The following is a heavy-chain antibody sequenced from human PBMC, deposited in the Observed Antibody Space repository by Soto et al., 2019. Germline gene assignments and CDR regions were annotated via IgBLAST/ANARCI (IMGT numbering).Heavy chain of an antibody. D-gene: IGHD1-20*01. CDR2: FDPEDGET. V-gene: IGHV1-24*01. CDR1: GYTLTELS. J-gene: IGHJ6*02. CDR3: ATDGQIPRGITGTILDYYYGMDV. Sequence: ASVKVSCKVSGYTLTELSMHWVRQAPGKGLEWMGGFDPEDGETIYAQKFQGRVTMTEDTSTDTAYMELSSLRSEDTAVYYCATDGQIPRGITGTILDYYYGMDVWGQGTTVTVSS.